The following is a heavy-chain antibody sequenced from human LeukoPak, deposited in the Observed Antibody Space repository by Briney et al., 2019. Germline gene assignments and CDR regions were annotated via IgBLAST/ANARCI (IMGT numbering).Heavy chain of an antibody. CDR1: GFTFSSYS. Sequence: GGSLRLSCAASGFTFSSYSMSWVRQAPGKGLEWVSYIDRTTSTTYYAGSVKGRFTISRDNAKNSLSLQMNSLRAEDTAVYYCVRGLAASWGQGTLVTVSS. V-gene: IGHV3-48*01. CDR2: IDRTTSTT. CDR3: VRGLAAS. D-gene: IGHD6-13*01. J-gene: IGHJ5*02.